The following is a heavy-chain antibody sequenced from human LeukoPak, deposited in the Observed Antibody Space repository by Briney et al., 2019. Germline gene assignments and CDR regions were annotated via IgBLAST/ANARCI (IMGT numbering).Heavy chain of an antibody. J-gene: IGHJ4*02. CDR1: GYTFTYYV. V-gene: IGHV1-18*01. D-gene: IGHD1-26*01. CDR3: ARGEKPYDY. CDR2: INAYNGNT. Sequence: ASVKVSCKTSGYTFTYYVISWVRQAPGQGLEWMGWINAYNGNTNDAQRFQGRVTMTTDTSTSTAYMELRSLRSDDTAVYYCARGEKPYDYWGQGTLVSVSS.